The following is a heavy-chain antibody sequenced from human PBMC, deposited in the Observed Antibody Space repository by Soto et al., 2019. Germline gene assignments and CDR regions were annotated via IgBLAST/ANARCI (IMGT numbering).Heavy chain of an antibody. CDR3: ARPYSSSSGGRFDY. J-gene: IGHJ4*02. CDR1: GYTFTGYY. D-gene: IGHD6-6*01. Sequence: VASVKVSCKASGYTFTGYYMHWVRQAPGQGLEWMGWINPNSGGTNYAQKFQGWVTMTRDTSISTAYMELSRLRSDDTAVYYCARPYSSSSGGRFDYWGQGTLVTV. V-gene: IGHV1-2*04. CDR2: INPNSGGT.